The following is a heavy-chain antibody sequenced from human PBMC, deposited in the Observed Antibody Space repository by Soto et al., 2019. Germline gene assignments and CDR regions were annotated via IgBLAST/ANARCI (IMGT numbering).Heavy chain of an antibody. D-gene: IGHD3-16*01. Sequence: SETLSLTCTVSGGSISSYYWSWIRQPPGKGLEWIGYIYYSGSTNYNPSLKSRVTISVDTSKNQFSLKLSSVTAADTAVYYCARADVWRWFDPWGQGTLVTVSS. V-gene: IGHV4-59*01. CDR3: ARADVWRWFDP. CDR2: IYYSGST. CDR1: GGSISSYY. J-gene: IGHJ5*02.